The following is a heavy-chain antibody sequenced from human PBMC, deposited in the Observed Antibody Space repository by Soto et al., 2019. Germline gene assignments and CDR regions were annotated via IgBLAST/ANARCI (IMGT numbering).Heavy chain of an antibody. CDR2: INSDGSSI. CDR1: GFTCSSYW. CDR3: ARETGYSSGWRQDY. Sequence: GGSLRLSCAASGFTCSSYWMHWVRQAPGKGLVWVSRINSDGSSISYADSVKGRFTISRDNAKNTLYLQMNSLRVEDTAVYYCARETGYSSGWRQDYWGQGTLVTVSS. J-gene: IGHJ4*02. D-gene: IGHD6-19*01. V-gene: IGHV3-74*01.